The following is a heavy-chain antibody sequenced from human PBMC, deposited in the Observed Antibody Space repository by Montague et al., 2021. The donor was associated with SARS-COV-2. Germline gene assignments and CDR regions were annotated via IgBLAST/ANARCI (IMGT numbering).Heavy chain of an antibody. Sequence: CAISGDSVSSHSAAWNWIRQSPSRGLEWLGRTYYRSKWYNDYAVSVKSRITINPDTSKNQFSLQLNSVTPEDTAVYYCASGRMVPYSSSWTTLYYYYGMDVGGQGTTVTVSS. D-gene: IGHD6-13*01. J-gene: IGHJ6*02. CDR1: GDSVSSHSAA. V-gene: IGHV6-1*01. CDR3: ASGRMVPYSSSWTTLYYYYGMDV. CDR2: TYYRSKWYN.